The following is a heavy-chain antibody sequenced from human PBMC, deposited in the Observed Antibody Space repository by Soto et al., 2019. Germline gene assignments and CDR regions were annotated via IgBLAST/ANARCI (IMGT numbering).Heavy chain of an antibody. CDR3: YYYDSSGYYGGWFDP. Sequence: AASVKVSCKASGGTFSSYAISWVRQAPGQGLEWMGGIIPIFGTANYAQKFQGRVTITADKSTSTAYMELSSLRSEDTAVYYCYYYDSSGYYGGWFDPWGQGTLVTVSS. V-gene: IGHV1-69*06. CDR2: IIPIFGTA. J-gene: IGHJ5*02. D-gene: IGHD3-22*01. CDR1: GGTFSSYA.